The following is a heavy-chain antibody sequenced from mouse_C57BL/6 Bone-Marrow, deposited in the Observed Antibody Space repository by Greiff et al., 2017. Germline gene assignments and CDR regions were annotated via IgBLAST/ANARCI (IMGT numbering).Heavy chain of an antibody. CDR1: GYAFTNYL. CDR3: TNYGNYGY. CDR2: INPGSGGT. J-gene: IGHJ2*01. Sequence: QVQLQQSGAELVRPGTSVKVSCKASGYAFTNYLIEWVKQRPGQGLEWIGVINPGSGGTNYNEKFKGKATLTADKSSSTAYMQLSSLTSEDSAVYYCTNYGNYGYWGQGTTLTVSS. D-gene: IGHD2-1*01. V-gene: IGHV1-54*01.